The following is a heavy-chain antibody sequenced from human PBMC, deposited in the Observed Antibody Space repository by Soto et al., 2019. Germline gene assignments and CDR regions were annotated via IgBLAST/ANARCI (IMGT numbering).Heavy chain of an antibody. Sequence: EVKLVESGGGLVQPGGSLRLSCAASGFTFSSYWMHWVRQAPGKGLVWVSRINSDESSTSYADSVKGRFTISRDNAKNTLYLQMNCLRAEVTAVYYCARYPGYGGIHYFDYWGQGTLVTVSS. V-gene: IGHV3-74*01. CDR2: INSDESST. CDR3: ARYPGYGGIHYFDY. J-gene: IGHJ4*02. CDR1: GFTFSSYW. D-gene: IGHD4-17*01.